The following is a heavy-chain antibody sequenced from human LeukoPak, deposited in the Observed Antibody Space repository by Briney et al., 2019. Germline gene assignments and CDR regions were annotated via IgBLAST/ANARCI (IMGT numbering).Heavy chain of an antibody. CDR2: ISTSGST. D-gene: IGHD6-25*01. CDR3: AREGQQRPLDY. CDR1: GRSISGYY. V-gene: IGHV4-4*07. Sequence: PSETLSLTCTVSGRSISGYYWSWIRHPAGMGLEWIGRISTSGSTHYSPSLKSRVTMSVDTSRNQFSLNLSSVAAAVTAVYCCAREGQQRPLDYWGRGTLVTVSS. J-gene: IGHJ4*01.